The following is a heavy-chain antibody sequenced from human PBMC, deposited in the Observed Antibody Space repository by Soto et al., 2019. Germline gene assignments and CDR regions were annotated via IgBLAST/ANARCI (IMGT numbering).Heavy chain of an antibody. CDR3: ARGDCVGGTCYSLAGSFYYYMDV. CDR2: INIDGSVS. CDR1: GFTFSNYW. D-gene: IGHD2-15*01. V-gene: IGHV3-74*01. Sequence: EVQLVESGGGLVQPGGSLRLSCAASGFTFSNYWMYWVRQAPGKGLVWVSRINIDGSVSSYADSVKGRLTISRDNVKNTLYLQMDSLRAEDTAVYYCARGDCVGGTCYSLAGSFYYYMDVWGKGTTVTVFS. J-gene: IGHJ6*03.